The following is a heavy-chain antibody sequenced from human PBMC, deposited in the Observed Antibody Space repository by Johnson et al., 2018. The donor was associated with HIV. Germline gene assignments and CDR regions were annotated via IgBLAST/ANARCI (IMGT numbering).Heavy chain of an antibody. J-gene: IGHJ3*02. CDR1: GFTFSSYA. CDR2: ISSNGAST. V-gene: IGHV3-64*01. Sequence: MQLVESGGGLVQPGGSLRLSCAASGFTFSSYAMHWVRQAPGKGLEYVSGISSNGASTYYAKSVKGRFTISRENSKNTLYLQGNSLRDEDTAVYYCARGRSTMTVVDLRGGAFDIWGQGTTVTVSS. CDR3: ARGRSTMTVVDLRGGAFDI. D-gene: IGHD3-22*01.